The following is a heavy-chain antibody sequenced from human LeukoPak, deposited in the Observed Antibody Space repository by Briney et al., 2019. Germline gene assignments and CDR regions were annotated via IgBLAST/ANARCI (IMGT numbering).Heavy chain of an antibody. Sequence: GESLRISCKGSGYSFTSYWISWVRQMPGKGLEWMGRIDPSDSYTNYSPSFQGHVTISADKSISTAYLQWSSLKASDTAMYYCARHASSIAAAADSPYYCYYYGMDVWGQGTTVTVSS. J-gene: IGHJ6*02. CDR2: IDPSDSYT. CDR3: ARHASSIAAAADSPYYCYYYGMDV. D-gene: IGHD6-13*01. V-gene: IGHV5-10-1*01. CDR1: GYSFTSYW.